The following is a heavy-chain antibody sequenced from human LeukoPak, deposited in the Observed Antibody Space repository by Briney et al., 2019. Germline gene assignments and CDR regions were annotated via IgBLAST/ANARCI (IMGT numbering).Heavy chain of an antibody. CDR1: GFTFSSYS. Sequence: GGSLRLSCAASGFTFSSYSMNWVRQAPGKGLEWVSYISSSSSTIYYADSVKGRFTISRDNAKNSLYLQMNSLRAEDTAVYYCARDRWQWLLDYWGQGTLVTVPS. CDR3: ARDRWQWLLDY. D-gene: IGHD6-19*01. CDR2: ISSSSSTI. V-gene: IGHV3-48*04. J-gene: IGHJ4*02.